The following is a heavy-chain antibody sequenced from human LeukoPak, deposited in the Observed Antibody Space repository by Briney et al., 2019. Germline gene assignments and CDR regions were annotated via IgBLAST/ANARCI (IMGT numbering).Heavy chain of an antibody. CDR3: ARDYYDSSGYANWFDP. Sequence: GGSLRLSCAASGFTFSSYEMNWVRQAPGKGLEWVSYISSSGSTIYYADSVKGRFTTSRDNAKNSLYLQMNSLRAEDTAVYYCARDYYDSSGYANWFDPWGQGTLVTVSS. D-gene: IGHD3-22*01. V-gene: IGHV3-48*03. CDR2: ISSSGSTI. CDR1: GFTFSSYE. J-gene: IGHJ5*02.